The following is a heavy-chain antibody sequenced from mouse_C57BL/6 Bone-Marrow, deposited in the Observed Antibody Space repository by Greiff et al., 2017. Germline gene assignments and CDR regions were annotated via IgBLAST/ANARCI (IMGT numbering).Heavy chain of an antibody. V-gene: IGHV1-59*01. J-gene: IGHJ3*01. CDR1: GYTFTSYW. CDR3: ARRGPFAY. Sequence: QVQLQQPGAELVRPGTSVTLSCKASGYTFTSYWMHWVKQRPGQGLEWIGVIDPSASYTNYNQKFTGKAILTVDTSSSTAYMQLSSLTAEDSAVYYCARRGPFAYWGQGTLVTVSA. CDR2: IDPSASYT.